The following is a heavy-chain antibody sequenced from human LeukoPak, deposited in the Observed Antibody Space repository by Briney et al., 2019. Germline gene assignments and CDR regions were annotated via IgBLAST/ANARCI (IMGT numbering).Heavy chain of an antibody. Sequence: KTGGSLRLSCAASGITFSSLWMSWFRRAPGKGLEWVGRINSKTDGGTTDYAAPVRGRFTISRDDSKNMLYLQMNSLKTEDTAVYYCTTPSYSSSYYFQHWGQGTLVTVSS. V-gene: IGHV3-15*01. J-gene: IGHJ1*01. CDR3: TTPSYSSSYYFQH. CDR1: GITFSSLW. D-gene: IGHD6-13*01. CDR2: INSKTDGGTT.